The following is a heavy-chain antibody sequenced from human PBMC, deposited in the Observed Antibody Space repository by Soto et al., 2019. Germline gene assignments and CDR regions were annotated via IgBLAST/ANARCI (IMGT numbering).Heavy chain of an antibody. CDR3: ARDGGGITMVRGVDYYGMDV. CDR2: IWYDGSNK. D-gene: IGHD3-10*01. CDR1: GFTFSSYG. Sequence: QVQLVESGGGVVRPGRSLRLXCAASGFTFSSYGMHWVRQAPGKGLEWVAIIWYDGSNKYYADSVKGRFTXSRDTSKXXXXXXXXXXRAEDTAVYYCARDGGGITMVRGVDYYGMDVWGQGTKVTVSS. V-gene: IGHV3-33*01. J-gene: IGHJ6*02.